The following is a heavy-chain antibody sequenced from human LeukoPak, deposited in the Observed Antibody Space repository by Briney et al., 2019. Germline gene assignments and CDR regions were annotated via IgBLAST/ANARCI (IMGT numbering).Heavy chain of an antibody. Sequence: SETLSLTCTVSGGPLSSYYWSWIRQPPGKGLEWIGYIYYSGSTNYNPSLKSRVTISVDTSKNQFSLKLSSVTAADTAVYYCARDEADGRIDYWGQGTLVTVSS. CDR1: GGPLSSYY. J-gene: IGHJ4*02. CDR2: IYYSGST. D-gene: IGHD1-26*01. CDR3: ARDEADGRIDY. V-gene: IGHV4-59*01.